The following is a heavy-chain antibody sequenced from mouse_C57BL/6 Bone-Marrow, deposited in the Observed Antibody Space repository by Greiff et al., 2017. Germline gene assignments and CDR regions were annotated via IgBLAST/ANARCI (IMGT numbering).Heavy chain of an antibody. J-gene: IGHJ2*01. CDR2: IWTGGGT. CDR1: GFSLTSYA. D-gene: IGHD2-13*01. V-gene: IGHV2-9-1*01. CDR3: ARKGLLAYFDY. Sequence: VKLEESGPGLVAPSQSLSITCTVSGFSLTSYAISWVRQPPGKGLEWLGGIWTGGGTNYNSALKSRLSISKDNSKSQVFLKMNSLQTDDTARYYCARKGLLAYFDYWGQGTTLTVSS.